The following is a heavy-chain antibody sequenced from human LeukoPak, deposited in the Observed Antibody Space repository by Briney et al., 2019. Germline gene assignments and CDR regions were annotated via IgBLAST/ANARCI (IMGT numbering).Heavy chain of an antibody. Sequence: ASVKVSCKASGYTFTDYYMYWVRQAPGQGLEWMGWINPNSGGTNYAQKFQGRVTMTRNTSISTAYMELSRLRSDDTAVYYCARGVHIVVVVASNRFDPWGQGTLVTVSS. J-gene: IGHJ5*02. CDR1: GYTFTDYY. V-gene: IGHV1-2*02. CDR2: INPNSGGT. CDR3: ARGVHIVVVVASNRFDP. D-gene: IGHD2-15*01.